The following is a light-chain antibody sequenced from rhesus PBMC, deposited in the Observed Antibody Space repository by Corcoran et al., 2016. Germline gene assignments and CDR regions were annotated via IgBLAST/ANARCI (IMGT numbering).Light chain of an antibody. CDR3: QHSYGTPFT. CDR2: AAS. J-gene: IGKJ3*01. Sequence: DIQMTQSPSSLSASVGDRVTITCRASENVNNYLHWYHQKPEKAPKLLIYAASTLQSGVPSRFSGSGSGTDYTFTISSLQPEDVATYYCQHSYGTPFTFGPGTKLDIK. V-gene: IGKV1-74*01. CDR1: ENVNNY.